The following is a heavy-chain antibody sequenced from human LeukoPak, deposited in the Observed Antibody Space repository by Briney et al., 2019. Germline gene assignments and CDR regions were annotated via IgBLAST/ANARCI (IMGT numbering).Heavy chain of an antibody. Sequence: GGSLTLSCAASGFTVSSNYMSWGRQAPGKGLEWVSVIYSGGSTYYADSVKGRFTISRDNSKNTLYLQMNSLRAEDTAVYYCARDSSNYDFWSGPYYYYYGMDVWGQGTTVTVSS. J-gene: IGHJ6*02. CDR2: IYSGGST. D-gene: IGHD3-3*01. CDR1: GFTVSSNY. V-gene: IGHV3-66*01. CDR3: ARDSSNYDFWSGPYYYYYGMDV.